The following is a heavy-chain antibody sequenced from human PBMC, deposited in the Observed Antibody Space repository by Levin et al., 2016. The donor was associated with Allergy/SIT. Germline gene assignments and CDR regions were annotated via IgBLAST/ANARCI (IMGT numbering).Heavy chain of an antibody. J-gene: IGHJ4*02. CDR3: ARIPFVAVVAAIVD. Sequence: WIRQPPGKGLEWIGSIYYSGSTYYNPSLKSRVTISVDTSKNQFSLKLSSVTAADTAVYYCARIPFVAVVAAIVDWGQGTLVTVSS. CDR2: IYYSGST. V-gene: IGHV4-39*01. D-gene: IGHD2-15*01.